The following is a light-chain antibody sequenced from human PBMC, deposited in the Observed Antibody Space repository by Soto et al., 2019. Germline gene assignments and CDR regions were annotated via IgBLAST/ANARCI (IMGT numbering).Light chain of an antibody. V-gene: IGKV1-39*01. CDR3: QHSYYSPS. Sequence: DVQMTQSPSALSASVGDRVTITCRASQKITTYLNWYQQNPGKAPKPLIYAASTLQDGVPSRFSGSGSGTDFTLTISSLQPEDFATYYCQHSYYSPSFGGGTKVEIK. CDR1: QKITTY. CDR2: AAS. J-gene: IGKJ4*01.